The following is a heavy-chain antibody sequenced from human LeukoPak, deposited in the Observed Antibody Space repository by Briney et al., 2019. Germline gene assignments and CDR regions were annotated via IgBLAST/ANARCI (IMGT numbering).Heavy chain of an antibody. CDR1: GASIPDYY. Sequence: PSETLSLTCSVSGASIPDYYWSWIRQPPGKGLEWIGYIYYSGSPNYSPSLKSRVTLSLDTSQNQFSLKLTSVTAADTAVYYCAYGGDAYKTGYWGQGTLVTV. D-gene: IGHD5-24*01. CDR3: AYGGDAYKTGY. J-gene: IGHJ4*02. V-gene: IGHV4-59*01. CDR2: IYYSGSP.